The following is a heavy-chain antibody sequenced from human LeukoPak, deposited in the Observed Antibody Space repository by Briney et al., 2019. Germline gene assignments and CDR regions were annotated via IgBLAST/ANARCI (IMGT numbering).Heavy chain of an antibody. V-gene: IGHV1-18*01. D-gene: IGHD3-22*01. J-gene: IGHJ4*02. CDR1: GYIFNKYG. CDR2: ISCYNGNT. CDR3: ARGPHERSGYPDD. Sequence: GASVKVSCKASGYIFNKYGVSWVRQAPGQGLEWLAWISCYNGNTNYAQKFQGRVTMTTDTSTSTAYMELRSLRSDDTAVYYCARGPHERSGYPDDWGQGTLVTVSS.